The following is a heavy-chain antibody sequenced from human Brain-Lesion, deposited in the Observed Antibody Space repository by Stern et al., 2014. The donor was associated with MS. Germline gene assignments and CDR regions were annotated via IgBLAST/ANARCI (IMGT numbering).Heavy chain of an antibody. CDR3: AGAIGKYELLESFDM. CDR1: GASVGGGDWY. Sequence: VQLLESGPGLVKPSQTLSLACAVSGASVGGGDWYWSWIRQPPGKGLEWLGHSYYSGTTSYKPSLKSRLIISLDTSKNQFSLNLTSVTAADTAVYYCAGAIGKYELLESFDMWGQGTMVTVSS. D-gene: IGHD1-1*01. V-gene: IGHV4-30-4*01. CDR2: SYYSGTT. J-gene: IGHJ3*02.